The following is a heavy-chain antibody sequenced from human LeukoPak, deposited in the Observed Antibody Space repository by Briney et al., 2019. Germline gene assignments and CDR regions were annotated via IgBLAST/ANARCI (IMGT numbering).Heavy chain of an antibody. CDR2: ISAYNGDT. D-gene: IGHD6-19*01. V-gene: IGHV1-18*01. CDR1: GYTFTAYG. J-gene: IGHJ4*02. CDR3: ARRGPVGGGWGFDS. Sequence: ASVKVSCTASGYTFTAYGISWVREAPGQGLEWMGWISAYNGDTNYAQTPQGRVTMTTDSSTSTAYMELRSLTSADTAGYYCARRGPVGGGWGFDSWGQGTLVTVSS.